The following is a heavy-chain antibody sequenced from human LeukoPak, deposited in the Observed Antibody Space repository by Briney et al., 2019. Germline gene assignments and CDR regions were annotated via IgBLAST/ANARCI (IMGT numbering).Heavy chain of an antibody. CDR1: GLSVSLNF. D-gene: IGHD3-9*01. V-gene: IGHV3-66*02. Sequence: GGSLRLSCAASGLSVSLNFMTWVRQGPGKGLQCVAVIYIDGSTYDAESVRGRFSISRDSSTNTLYLQMNNLRTDDTAVYYCASEGRYDPSTSYYPLDYWGQGTLVTVSS. CDR3: ASEGRYDPSTSYYPLDY. J-gene: IGHJ4*01. CDR2: IYIDGST.